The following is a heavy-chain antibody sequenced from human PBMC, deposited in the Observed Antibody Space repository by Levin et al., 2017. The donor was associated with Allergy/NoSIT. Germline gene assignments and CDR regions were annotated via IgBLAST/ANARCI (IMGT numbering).Heavy chain of an antibody. J-gene: IGHJ3*02. CDR2: IHYTGVT. D-gene: IGHD5/OR15-5a*01. V-gene: IGHV4-30-4*01. CDR3: ARDAPASTYDAIDI. CDR1: GASISSGDYY. Sequence: SQTLSLTCSVSGASISSGDYYWSWIRQPPGKGLEWIGRIHYTGVTHYSASLKSRTTMSVDTSKNQFSLKLTSVTATDTAVYYCARDAPASTYDAIDIWGQGTLVTVSS.